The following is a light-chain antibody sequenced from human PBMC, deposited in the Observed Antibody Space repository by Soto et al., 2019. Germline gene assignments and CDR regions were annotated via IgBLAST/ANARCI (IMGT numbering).Light chain of an antibody. CDR3: QHRV. V-gene: IGKV1-5*01. CDR2: DAS. J-gene: IGKJ3*01. Sequence: DIQMTQSPSTLSASVGDRVTITCRASQDISTWLAWYQQRPGKAPHLLIYDASRLQSGVPSRFSGSGSGTEFTLTVSSVQPDDFATYYCQHRVFGPGTKVEIK. CDR1: QDISTW.